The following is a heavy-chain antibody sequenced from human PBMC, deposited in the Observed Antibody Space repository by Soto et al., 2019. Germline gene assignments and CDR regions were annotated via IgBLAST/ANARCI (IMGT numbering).Heavy chain of an antibody. CDR2: IDNAAIGT. V-gene: IGHV3-74*01. CDR1: GFSFSRHW. D-gene: IGHD1-26*01. Sequence: EVQLVESGGGSVQPGGSLRLSCVVSGFSFSRHWMHWVRQVPGKGLEWVARIDNAAIGTSYADSVRGRFTISRDNTRRTLSLEMKSLRVNDTGIYFCVRVGGFDATQDYWGQGTLVTVSS. CDR3: VRVGGFDATQDY. J-gene: IGHJ4*02.